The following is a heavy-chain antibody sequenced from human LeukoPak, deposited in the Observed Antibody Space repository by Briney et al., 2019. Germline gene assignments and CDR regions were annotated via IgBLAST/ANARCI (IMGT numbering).Heavy chain of an antibody. D-gene: IGHD3-9*01. J-gene: IGHJ4*02. CDR3: ARDADFDWLGFDY. V-gene: IGHV1-3*01. Sequence: GASVKVSCKASGYTFTSYAMHWVRQPPGQRLELMGWINAGNGNTKYSQKFQGRVTITRDTSASTAYMELSSLRSEDTAVYYCARDADFDWLGFDYWGQGTLVTVSS. CDR2: INAGNGNT. CDR1: GYTFTSYA.